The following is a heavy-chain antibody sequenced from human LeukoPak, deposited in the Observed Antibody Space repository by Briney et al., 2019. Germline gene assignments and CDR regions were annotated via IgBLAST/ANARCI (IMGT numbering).Heavy chain of an antibody. V-gene: IGHV4-39*01. J-gene: IGHJ4*02. CDR2: IYYTGNT. D-gene: IGHD3/OR15-3a*01. Sequence: SETLSLTCTVSGVSISSSNSYWGWIRQPPGTGLEWIGSIYYTGNTYYNASLKSRVTISIDTSKNQISLRLTSVTATDTAMYYCARQTGSGLFTLPGGQGTLVTVSS. CDR3: ARQTGSGLFTLP. CDR1: GVSISSSNSY.